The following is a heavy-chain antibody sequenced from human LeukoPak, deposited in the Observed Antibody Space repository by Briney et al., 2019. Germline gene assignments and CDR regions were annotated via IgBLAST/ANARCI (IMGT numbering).Heavy chain of an antibody. CDR2: TYPGDSDT. CDR1: GYSFTSHW. J-gene: IGHJ4*02. CDR3: VRRRYYGSENRYYFDY. V-gene: IGHV5-51*01. D-gene: IGHD3-10*01. Sequence: KPGESLKISCKGSGYSFTSHWIGWVRQMPGKGLEWMGITYPGDSDTKYTPSFQGQVTISADKSISTAYLQWSSLKASDTAMYYCVRRRYYGSENRYYFDYWGQGTLVTVSS.